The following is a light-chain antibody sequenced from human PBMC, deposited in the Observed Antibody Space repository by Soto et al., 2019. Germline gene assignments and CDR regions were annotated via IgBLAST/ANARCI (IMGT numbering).Light chain of an antibody. V-gene: IGLV2-23*01. CDR2: EGS. CDR1: SSDVGSYNL. Sequence: QSALTQPASGSGSPGQSITISCTGTSSDVGSYNLVSWYQQHPAKAPKLMIYEGSKRPSGVSNRFSGSKSGNTASLTISGLQAEHEADYYCCSYAGSSTLVFGGGTKVTVL. J-gene: IGLJ2*01. CDR3: CSYAGSSTLV.